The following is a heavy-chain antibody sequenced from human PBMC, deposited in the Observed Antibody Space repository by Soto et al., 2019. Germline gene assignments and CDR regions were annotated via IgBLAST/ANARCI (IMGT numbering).Heavy chain of an antibody. J-gene: IGHJ4*02. Sequence: GGSLRLSCAASGFTFSSYGMHWVRQAPGKGLEWVAVISYDGSNKYYADSVKGRFTISRDNSKNTLYLQMNSLRAEDTAVYYCAKDIGSSWYFYYFDYWGQGT. CDR3: AKDIGSSWYFYYFDY. V-gene: IGHV3-30*18. CDR1: GFTFSSYG. D-gene: IGHD6-13*01. CDR2: ISYDGSNK.